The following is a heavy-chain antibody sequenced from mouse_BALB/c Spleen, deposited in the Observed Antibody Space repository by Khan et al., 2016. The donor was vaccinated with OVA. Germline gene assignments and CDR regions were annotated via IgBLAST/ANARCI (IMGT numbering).Heavy chain of an antibody. D-gene: IGHD1-2*01. Sequence: EVQLQESGPGLAKPFQSLSLTCTVTGYSITSGYGWKWIRQLPGNKLECMGNITYSGSTNYNPSLKSRITITRDTSNNQAYLQLNSVTTEDTATYYCARTARITYWGQGTTLTVSA. V-gene: IGHV3-2*02. CDR2: ITYSGST. J-gene: IGHJ2*01. CDR1: GYSITSGYG. CDR3: ARTARITY.